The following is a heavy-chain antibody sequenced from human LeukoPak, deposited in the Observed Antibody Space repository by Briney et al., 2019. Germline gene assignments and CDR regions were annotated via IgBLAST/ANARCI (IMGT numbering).Heavy chain of an antibody. CDR2: ISSSSSYI. V-gene: IGHV3-21*04. Sequence: PGGSLRLSCAASGFTFFSYTMNWVRQAPGKGLKWVSSISSSSSYIYYADSVKGRFTISRDNAKNSLYLQMNSLRAADTAVYYCTTSYSSGWYVEYYFDFWGQGTLVAVSS. CDR1: GFTFFSYT. D-gene: IGHD6-19*01. J-gene: IGHJ4*02. CDR3: TTSYSSGWYVEYYFDF.